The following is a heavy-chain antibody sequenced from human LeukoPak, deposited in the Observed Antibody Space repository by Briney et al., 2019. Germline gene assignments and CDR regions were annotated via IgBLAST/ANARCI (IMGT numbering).Heavy chain of an antibody. D-gene: IGHD6-19*01. CDR3: ARADTDIYSSGWYDEASYFDY. CDR2: IKQDGSEK. V-gene: IGHV3-7*03. Sequence: GGSLRLSCAASGFTFSSYWMSWVRQAPGKGLEWVANIKQDGSEKYYVDSVEGRFTISRDNAKNSLYLQMNSLRAEDTAVYYCARADTDIYSSGWYDEASYFDYWGQGTLVTVSS. CDR1: GFTFSSYW. J-gene: IGHJ4*02.